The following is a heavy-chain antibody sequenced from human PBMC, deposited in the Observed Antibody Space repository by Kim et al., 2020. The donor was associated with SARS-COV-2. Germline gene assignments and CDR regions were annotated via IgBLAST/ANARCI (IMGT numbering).Heavy chain of an antibody. CDR2: ISWNSGSI. D-gene: IGHD3-10*01. V-gene: IGHV3-9*01. J-gene: IGHJ4*02. Sequence: GGSLRLSCAASGFTFGDYAMHWVRQAPGKGLEWVSGISWNSGSIGYADSVKGRFTISRDNAKNSLYLQMNSLRAEDTALYYCAKDVYYYGSGSYPTFDYWGQGTLVTVSS. CDR3: AKDVYYYGSGSYPTFDY. CDR1: GFTFGDYA.